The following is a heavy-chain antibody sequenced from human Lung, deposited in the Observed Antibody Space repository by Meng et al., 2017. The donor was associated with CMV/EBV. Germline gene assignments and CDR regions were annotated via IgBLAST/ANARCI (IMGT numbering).Heavy chain of an antibody. CDR2: IFSNDEK. CDR1: GFSLSNARMG. CDR3: ARTGDIVCRPLDY. V-gene: IGHV2-26*01. Sequence: SGXXLVXPTQTLTLTCTVSGFSLSNARMGVSWIRQPPRKALEWLADIFSNDEKSYKTSLRSRLTISKDTSNSQVVLTMTTMDPVDTGTYYCARTGDIVCRPLDYXGQGXLVTVSS. J-gene: IGHJ4*02. D-gene: IGHD5-12*01.